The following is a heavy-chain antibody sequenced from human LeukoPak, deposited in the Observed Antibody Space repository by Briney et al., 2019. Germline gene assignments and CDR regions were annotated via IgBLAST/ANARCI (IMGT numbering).Heavy chain of an antibody. CDR1: GFTVSSNY. J-gene: IGHJ4*02. Sequence: GGSLRLSCAASGFTVSSNYMSWVRQAPGKGLEWVSVIYSGGSTYYADSVKGRFTISRDNSKNTLYLQMNSLRAEDTAVYYCARGTRVVISDYWGQGALVTVSS. V-gene: IGHV3-66*01. CDR2: IYSGGST. CDR3: ARGTRVVISDY. D-gene: IGHD3-3*01.